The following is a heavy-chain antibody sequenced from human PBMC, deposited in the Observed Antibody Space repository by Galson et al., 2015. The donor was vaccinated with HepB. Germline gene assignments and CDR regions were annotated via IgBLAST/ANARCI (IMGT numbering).Heavy chain of an antibody. Sequence: SLRLSCAASGFTFSSYGMHWVRQAPGKGLEWVAVIWYDGSNKYYADSVKGRFTISRDNSKNTLYLQMNSLRAEDTAVYYCARGGGYDFLAHYYYYYYGMDVWGQGTTVTVSS. V-gene: IGHV3-33*01. CDR3: ARGGGYDFLAHYYYYYYGMDV. D-gene: IGHD3-3*01. J-gene: IGHJ6*02. CDR2: IWYDGSNK. CDR1: GFTFSSYG.